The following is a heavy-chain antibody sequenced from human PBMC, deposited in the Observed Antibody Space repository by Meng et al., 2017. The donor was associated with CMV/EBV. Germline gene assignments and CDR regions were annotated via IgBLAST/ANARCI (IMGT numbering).Heavy chain of an antibody. V-gene: IGHV1-18*01. CDR2: ISAYNGNT. CDR1: GYTFTSYG. CDR3: ASDYPPGIGAAGRGSDY. D-gene: IGHD6-13*01. J-gene: IGHJ4*02. Sequence: ASVTVSCKASGYTFTSYGISWVRQAPGQGLEWMGWISAYNGNTNYAQKLQGRVTMTTDTSTSTAYMELRSLRSDDTAVYYFASDYPPGIGAAGRGSDYWGQGTLVTVSS.